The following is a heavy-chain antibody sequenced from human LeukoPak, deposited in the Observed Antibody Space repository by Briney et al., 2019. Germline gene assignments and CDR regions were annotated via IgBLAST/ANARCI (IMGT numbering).Heavy chain of an antibody. J-gene: IGHJ5*02. D-gene: IGHD6-13*01. V-gene: IGHV1-46*01. Sequence: AAVKVVYTASGYRFTSYYMHGVRQPPGQGLEWMGIINASGGSTTYAQKFQGRVTMTRDTSTSTVYMEPSSLRSEDTAVYYCARDLIAAAVTTWFDPWGEGWLITVSS. CDR1: GYRFTSYY. CDR2: INASGGST. CDR3: ARDLIAAAVTTWFDP.